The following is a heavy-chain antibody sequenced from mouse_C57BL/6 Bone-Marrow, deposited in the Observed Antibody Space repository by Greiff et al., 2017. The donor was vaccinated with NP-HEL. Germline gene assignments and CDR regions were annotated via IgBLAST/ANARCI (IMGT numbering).Heavy chain of an antibody. V-gene: IGHV1-42*01. Sequence: EVQLQQSGPELVKPGASVKISCKASGYSFTGYYMNWVQQSPEKSLEWIGEINPSTGGTTYNQKFKAKATLTVDKSSSTAYMQLKSLTSEDSAVYYCARSFYDYDGAWFAYWGQGTLVTVSA. J-gene: IGHJ3*01. D-gene: IGHD2-4*01. CDR2: INPSTGGT. CDR1: GYSFTGYY. CDR3: ARSFYDYDGAWFAY.